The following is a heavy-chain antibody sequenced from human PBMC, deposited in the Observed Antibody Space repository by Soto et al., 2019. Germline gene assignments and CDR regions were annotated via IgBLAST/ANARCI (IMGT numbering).Heavy chain of an antibody. Sequence: PGGSLRLSCAASGLTFNRYWMHWVRHAPGKGLVWASHINTDGSNTNYADSVKGRFTISRDNAKSTLFLQMNSLRDEDTAVYYCARGFCSGGNCYTYYFDPWGQGIPVTVSS. D-gene: IGHD2-15*01. CDR3: ARGFCSGGNCYTYYFDP. CDR2: INTDGSNT. J-gene: IGHJ5*02. CDR1: GLTFNRYW. V-gene: IGHV3-74*01.